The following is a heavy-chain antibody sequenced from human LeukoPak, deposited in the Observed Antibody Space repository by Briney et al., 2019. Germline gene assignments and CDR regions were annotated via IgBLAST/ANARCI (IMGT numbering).Heavy chain of an antibody. CDR2: INPSGGST. CDR1: GYTFTSYH. D-gene: IGHD5-24*01. CDR3: ARDLGSRDGYNPPNLFDN. Sequence: ASVKVSCKASGYTFTSYHMHWVRQAPGQGLEWMGIINPSGGSTSYAQKFQGRVTMTRDTSTSTVYMELSSLRSEDTAVYYCARDLGSRDGYNPPNLFDNWGQGTLVTVSS. V-gene: IGHV1-46*01. J-gene: IGHJ4*02.